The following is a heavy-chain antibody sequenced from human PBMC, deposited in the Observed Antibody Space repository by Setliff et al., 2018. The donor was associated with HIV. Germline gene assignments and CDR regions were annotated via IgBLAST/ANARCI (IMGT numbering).Heavy chain of an antibody. Sequence: SETLSLTCTVSGGSVTSYYWSWIRQPAGKRLEWIGRISISGDTNYNPSLKSRATMSLDTSKNQFSLKLNSVTAADTAMYYCARHGVIWERLRPLLYFDSWGQGTLVTVSS. CDR3: ARHGVIWERLRPLLYFDS. CDR2: ISISGDT. CDR1: GGSVTSYY. V-gene: IGHV4-4*07. J-gene: IGHJ4*02. D-gene: IGHD5-12*01.